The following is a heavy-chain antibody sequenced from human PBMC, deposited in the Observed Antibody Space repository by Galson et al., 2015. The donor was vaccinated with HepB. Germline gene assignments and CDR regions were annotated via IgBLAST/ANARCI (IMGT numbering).Heavy chain of an antibody. D-gene: IGHD3-22*01. CDR3: ARRQIYGSGFYGMDV. CDR1: GYRFSTYW. CDR2: VYPGASDT. J-gene: IGHJ6*02. Sequence: QSGAEVTKPGESLKISCKGSGYRFSTYWIGWVRQLPGRGLEWMGSVYPGASDTRYSPSFQGQVTISADKSINTAYLQWSSLEASDTAMYYCARRQIYGSGFYGMDVWGQGTTVTVSS. V-gene: IGHV5-51*01.